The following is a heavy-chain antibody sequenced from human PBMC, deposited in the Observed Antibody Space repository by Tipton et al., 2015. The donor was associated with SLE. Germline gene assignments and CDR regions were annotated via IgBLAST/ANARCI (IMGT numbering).Heavy chain of an antibody. CDR3: ARDAPSGSYGSFDY. CDR2: IDTGNGNT. D-gene: IGHD3-16*01. Sequence: QSGAEVKKPGASVKVSCKASGFIFTSYAAHWVRQAPGQRPEWMGWIDTGNGNTKYPQKFQGRVTITRDTSASTLYMELSSLRSEDTAVYFCARDAPSGSYGSFDYWGQGTLVTVSS. V-gene: IGHV1-3*04. CDR1: GFIFTSYA. J-gene: IGHJ4*02.